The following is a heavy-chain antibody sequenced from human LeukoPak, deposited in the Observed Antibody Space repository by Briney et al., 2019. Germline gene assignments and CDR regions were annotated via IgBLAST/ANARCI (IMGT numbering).Heavy chain of an antibody. CDR3: ARGGGIYGLWGY. J-gene: IGHJ4*02. CDR1: GFTFSSYW. D-gene: IGHD1-26*01. V-gene: IGHV3-74*03. Sequence: GGSLRLSCAASGFTFSSYWMHWVRQAPGKGLVWVSRIYSDGSSYTADSVKGRFTISRDNAKDTLYLQMISLRVEDTAVYYCARGGGIYGLWGYWGQGTLVTVSS. CDR2: IYSDGSSY.